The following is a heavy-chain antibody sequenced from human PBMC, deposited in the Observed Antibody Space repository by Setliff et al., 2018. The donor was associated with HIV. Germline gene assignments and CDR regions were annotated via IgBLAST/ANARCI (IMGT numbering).Heavy chain of an antibody. J-gene: IGHJ3*02. CDR2: ISGHNGNT. D-gene: IGHD1-26*01. Sequence: ASVKVSCKASGYIFGNYGINWVRQAPGQGLEWMGWISGHNGNTNPAQKVQGRVIMTTGTSTSTAYMELRSLRSDDAAVYYCTRGPWSKVVTTDTFDIWGQGTMVTVSS. V-gene: IGHV1-18*01. CDR1: GYIFGNYG. CDR3: TRGPWSKVVTTDTFDI.